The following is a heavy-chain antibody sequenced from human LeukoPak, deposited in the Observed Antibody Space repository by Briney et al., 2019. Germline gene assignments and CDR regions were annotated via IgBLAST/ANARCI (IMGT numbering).Heavy chain of an antibody. V-gene: IGHV3-64*01. CDR1: GFTFSSYA. J-gene: IGHJ4*02. Sequence: GGSLRLSCAAPGFTFSSYAMHWVRQAPGKGLEYVSAISSNGGSTYYANSVKGRFTISRDNSKNTLYLQMGSLRAEDMAVYYCARDGALVWDSSGWFYFDYWGQGTLVTVSS. D-gene: IGHD6-19*01. CDR3: ARDGALVWDSSGWFYFDY. CDR2: ISSNGGST.